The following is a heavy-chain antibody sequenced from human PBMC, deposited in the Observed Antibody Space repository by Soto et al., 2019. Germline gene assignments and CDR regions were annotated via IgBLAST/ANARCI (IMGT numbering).Heavy chain of an antibody. Sequence: GASVKVSCKASGYTFTRYYMHWVRQAPGQGLEWMGWINPNSGGTNYAQKFQGWVTMTRDTSISTAYMELSRLRSDDTAVYYCAREEQQLENYYGMDVWGQGTTVTVSS. V-gene: IGHV1-2*04. CDR1: GYTFTRYY. CDR3: AREEQQLENYYGMDV. J-gene: IGHJ6*02. CDR2: INPNSGGT. D-gene: IGHD6-13*01.